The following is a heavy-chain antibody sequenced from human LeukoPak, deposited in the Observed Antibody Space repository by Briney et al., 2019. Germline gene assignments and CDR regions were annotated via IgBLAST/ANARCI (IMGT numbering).Heavy chain of an antibody. CDR2: ISAYNGNT. CDR3: ARGAPVGYCSGGSCYGDLDY. Sequence: ASVKVSCKASGYTFTSYGISWVRQAPGQGLEWMGWISAYNGNTNYAQKLQGRVTMTTDTSTSTAYMELRSLRSDDTAVYYCARGAPVGYCSGGSCYGDLDYWGQGTLVTVSS. D-gene: IGHD2-15*01. CDR1: GYTFTSYG. V-gene: IGHV1-18*01. J-gene: IGHJ4*02.